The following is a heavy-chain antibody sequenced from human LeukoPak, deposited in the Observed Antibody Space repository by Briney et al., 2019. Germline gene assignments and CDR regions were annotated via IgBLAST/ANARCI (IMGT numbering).Heavy chain of an antibody. CDR1: GFTFSSHE. J-gene: IGHJ6*02. V-gene: IGHV3-23*01. Sequence: PGGSRRLSCAASGFTFSSHEMNWVRQAPGKGLEWVSAISGSGGSTYYADSVKGRFTISRDNSKNTLYLQMNSLRGEDTAVYYCAKGGGYDSDYYYYGMDVWGQGTTVSVSS. CDR3: AKGGGYDSDYYYYGMDV. CDR2: ISGSGGST. D-gene: IGHD5-12*01.